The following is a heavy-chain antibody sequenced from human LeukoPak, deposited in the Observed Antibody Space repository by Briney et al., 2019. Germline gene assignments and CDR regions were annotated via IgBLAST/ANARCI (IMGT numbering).Heavy chain of an antibody. D-gene: IGHD5-12*01. V-gene: IGHV3-48*04. Sequence: GGSLRLSCAASGFTFSSYSMNWARQAPGKGLEWVSYISSSGSTIYNADSVKGRFTISRDNAKNSLYLQMNSLRAEDTAVYYCASPSGYESGLGYWGQGTLVTVSS. CDR3: ASPSGYESGLGY. J-gene: IGHJ4*02. CDR1: GFTFSSYS. CDR2: ISSSGSTI.